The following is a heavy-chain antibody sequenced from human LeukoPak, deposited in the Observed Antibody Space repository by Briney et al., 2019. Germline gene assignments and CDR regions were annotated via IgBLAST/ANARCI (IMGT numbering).Heavy chain of an antibody. CDR2: ILYDGSNK. J-gene: IGHJ4*02. CDR1: GFTFSSYW. CDR3: ARERGIGYDVDVDY. Sequence: PGGSLRLSCAASGFTFSSYWMHWVRQAPGKGLEWVAVILYDGSNKYYVDSVMGRFTISRDNSKNTLYLQMNSLRAEDTAVYYCARERGIGYDVDVDYWGQGTLVTVSS. D-gene: IGHD5-12*01. V-gene: IGHV3-30*03.